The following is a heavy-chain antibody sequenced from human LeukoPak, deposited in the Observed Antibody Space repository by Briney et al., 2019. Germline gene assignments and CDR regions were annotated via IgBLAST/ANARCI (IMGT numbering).Heavy chain of an antibody. V-gene: IGHV3-20*04. CDR3: AKLLGGDYNYYGMDV. CDR2: INWNGGST. Sequence: GGSLRLSCAASGFTFDDYGMSWVRQAPGKGLEWVSGINWNGGSTGYADSVKGRFTISRDNAKNSLYLQMNSLRVEDTAVYYCAKLLGGDYNYYGMDVWGQGTTVTVSS. CDR1: GFTFDDYG. J-gene: IGHJ6*02. D-gene: IGHD2-8*02.